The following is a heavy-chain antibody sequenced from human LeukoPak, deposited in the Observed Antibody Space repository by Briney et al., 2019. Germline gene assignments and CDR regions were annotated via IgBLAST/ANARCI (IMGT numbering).Heavy chain of an antibody. Sequence: PGESLKISCKGSGYSFTSYWIGWVRQMPGKGLEWMGILYPDDFATNYSPSLRGQVTISADKSISTGFLKWSSLKASDTAMYYCARLAFCTNAVCFSNYYDTMDVWGRGTTVTVSS. CDR3: ARLAFCTNAVCFSNYYDTMDV. J-gene: IGHJ6*03. D-gene: IGHD2-8*01. CDR2: LYPDDFAT. CDR1: GYSFTSYW. V-gene: IGHV5-51*01.